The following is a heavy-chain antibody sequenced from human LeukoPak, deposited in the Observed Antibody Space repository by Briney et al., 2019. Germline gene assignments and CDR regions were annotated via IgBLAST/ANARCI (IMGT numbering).Heavy chain of an antibody. V-gene: IGHV4-59*08. CDR3: ARSSYSYGYY. Sequence: PSETLSLTCTVSGGFISSYYWSWIRQPPGKGLEWIGYIYYSGSTNYNPSLKSRVTISVDTSKNQFSLKLSSVTAADTAVYYCARSSYSYGYYWGQGTLVTVSS. D-gene: IGHD5-18*01. J-gene: IGHJ4*02. CDR2: IYYSGST. CDR1: GGFISSYY.